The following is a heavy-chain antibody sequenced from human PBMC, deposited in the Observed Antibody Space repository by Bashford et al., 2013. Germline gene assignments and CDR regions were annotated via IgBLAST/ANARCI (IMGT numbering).Heavy chain of an antibody. Sequence: SSETLSLTCDVSGYSIRSDYYWGWIRQHPGKGLEWIGYIYYSGTTNYNPSLKSRVTISIDKSKNQFSLKLTSVTAADTAVYFCARDLTLTWGQGTLVTVSS. CDR3: ARDLTLT. CDR1: GYSIRSDYY. V-gene: IGHV4-38-2*02. D-gene: IGHD1-20*01. J-gene: IGHJ5*01. CDR2: IYYSGTT.